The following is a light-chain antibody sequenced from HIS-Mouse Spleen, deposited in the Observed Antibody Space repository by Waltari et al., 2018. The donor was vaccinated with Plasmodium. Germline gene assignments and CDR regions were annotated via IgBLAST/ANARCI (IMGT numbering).Light chain of an antibody. J-gene: IGKJ3*01. V-gene: IGKV3-15*01. Sequence: EIVITQSPATLSVSPGARAPLSCRASQSVSSNLAWYQQKPGQAPRLLIYGASTRATGIPARFSGSGSGTEFTLTISSLQSEDFAVYYCQQYNNWSFTFGPGTKVDIK. CDR1: QSVSSN. CDR2: GAS. CDR3: QQYNNWSFT.